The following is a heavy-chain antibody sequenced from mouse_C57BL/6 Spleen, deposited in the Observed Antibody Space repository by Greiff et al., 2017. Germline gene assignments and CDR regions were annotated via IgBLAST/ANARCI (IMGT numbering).Heavy chain of an antibody. CDR3: TRSDDYGMDY. Sequence: VQLQQSGAELVRPGASVTLSCKASGYTFTDYEMHWVKQTPVHGLEWIGAIDPETGGTAYNQKFKGKAILTADKSSSTAYMELRSLTAEDSAVYYCTRSDDYGMDYWGQGTSVTVSS. CDR1: GYTFTDYE. V-gene: IGHV1-15*01. J-gene: IGHJ4*01. CDR2: IDPETGGT. D-gene: IGHD2-4*01.